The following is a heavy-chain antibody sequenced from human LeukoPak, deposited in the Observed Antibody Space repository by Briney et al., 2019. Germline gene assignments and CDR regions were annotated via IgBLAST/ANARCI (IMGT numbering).Heavy chain of an antibody. V-gene: IGHV4-59*01. CDR1: GGSISSYY. CDR3: ARTSGYLNWIDP. J-gene: IGHJ5*02. CDR2: IYYSGST. D-gene: IGHD5-18*01. Sequence: ASETLSLTCTVSGGSISSYYWSWIRQPPGKGLEWIGYIYYSGSTNYNPSLKSRVTISVDTSKNQFSLKLSSVTAADTAVYYCARTSGYLNWIDPWGQGTLVTVSS.